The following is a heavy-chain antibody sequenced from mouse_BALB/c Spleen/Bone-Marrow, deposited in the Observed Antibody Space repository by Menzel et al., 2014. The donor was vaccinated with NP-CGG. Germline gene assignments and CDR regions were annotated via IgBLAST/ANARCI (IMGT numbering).Heavy chain of an antibody. CDR1: GYSFTGYY. CDR3: ASYFANYVGYLDV. J-gene: IGHJ1*01. CDR2: ISGYNGAT. D-gene: IGHD2-1*01. Sequence: CKASGYSFTGYYMHCVKQSHGKSLEWIGYISGYNGATSYNQKFKGKATFTVDTSSNTAYMQFNSLTSEDSAVYYCASYFANYVGYLDVWGAGTTVTVSS. V-gene: IGHV1S34*01.